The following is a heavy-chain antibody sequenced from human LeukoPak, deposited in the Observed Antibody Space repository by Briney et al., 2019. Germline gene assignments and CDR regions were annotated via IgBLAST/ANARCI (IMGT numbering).Heavy chain of an antibody. CDR1: GFTFSSYS. J-gene: IGHJ4*02. CDR3: ARDLVGATSKADY. Sequence: GGSLRLFCAASGFTFSSYSMNWVRQAPGKGLEWVSSISSSSSYIYYADSVKGRFTISRDNAKNSLYLQMNSLRAEDTAVYYCARDLVGATSKADYWGQGTLVTVSS. D-gene: IGHD1-26*01. CDR2: ISSSSSYI. V-gene: IGHV3-21*01.